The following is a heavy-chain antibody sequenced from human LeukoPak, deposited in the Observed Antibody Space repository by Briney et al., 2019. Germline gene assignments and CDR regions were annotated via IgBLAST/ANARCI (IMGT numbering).Heavy chain of an antibody. CDR1: GGSISSAGYY. V-gene: IGHV4-61*08. D-gene: IGHD6-19*01. CDR3: ARCGSSGWYGVFDAFDI. J-gene: IGHJ3*02. Sequence: PSETLSLTCTVSGGSISSAGYYWSWIRQHPGKGLEWFGYIYYSGSTNYNPSLKSRVTISVDTSKNQFSLKLSSVTAADTAVYYCARCGSSGWYGVFDAFDIWGQGTMVTVSS. CDR2: IYYSGST.